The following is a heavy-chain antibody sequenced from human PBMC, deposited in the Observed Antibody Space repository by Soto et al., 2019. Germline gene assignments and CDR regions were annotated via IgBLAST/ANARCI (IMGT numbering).Heavy chain of an antibody. Sequence: PGGSLRLSCAASGFTFSSYGMHWVRQAPGKGLEWVAVISYDGSNKYYVDSVKGRFTISRDNSKNTLYLQMNSLRSEDTAVYYCARDVVLCSGSYYRFVPWGHGTLVSVS. V-gene: IGHV3-30*03. CDR2: ISYDGSNK. D-gene: IGHD3-10*02. CDR1: GFTFSSYG. J-gene: IGHJ5*02. CDR3: ARDVVLCSGSYYRFVP.